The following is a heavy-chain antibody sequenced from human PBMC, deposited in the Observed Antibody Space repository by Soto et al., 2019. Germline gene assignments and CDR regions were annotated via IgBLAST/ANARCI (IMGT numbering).Heavy chain of an antibody. D-gene: IGHD3-10*01. CDR1: GDTFTKYA. Sequence: QLQLVQSGAEVKKPGSSVRVSCKASGDTFTKYAISWLRQAPGQGLEWMGGIVPVFGTLDHAQRFEGRVTITADKSTSTSYVELTSLTAEDTAVYYCAGVASGSTWYYFDYWGQGTLVTVSS. CDR3: AGVASGSTWYYFDY. J-gene: IGHJ4*02. V-gene: IGHV1-69*06. CDR2: IVPVFGTL.